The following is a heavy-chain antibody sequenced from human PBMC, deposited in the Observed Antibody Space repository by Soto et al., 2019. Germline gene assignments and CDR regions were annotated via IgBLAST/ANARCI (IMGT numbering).Heavy chain of an antibody. D-gene: IGHD3-3*01. CDR1: GFMFSRYA. CDR2: ISKDGSVI. Sequence: QVQLVESGGGVVPPGRSLRLSCAASGFMFSRYAMHWVRQAPGKGLEWVAVISKDGSVIYYADSVKGRFTISRDKSKNMVYLQLNNLGDEDTAVFYCVRSRSGAVPDSFAYWGQGTLVTVAS. CDR3: VRSRSGAVPDSFAY. J-gene: IGHJ4*02. V-gene: IGHV3-30*04.